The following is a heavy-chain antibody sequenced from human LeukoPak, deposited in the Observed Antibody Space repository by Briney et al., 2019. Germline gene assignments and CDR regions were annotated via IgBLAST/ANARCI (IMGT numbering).Heavy chain of an antibody. V-gene: IGHV4-31*03. CDR3: ARDESGGFGLDP. CDR1: GGSISSGGYY. CDR2: IYYSGST. D-gene: IGHD1-26*01. Sequence: NPSQTLSLTCTVSGGSISSGGYYWSWIRQHPGKGLEWIGYIYYSGSTYYNPSLKSRVTISVDTSKNKSSLKLSSVTAADTAVYYCARDESGGFGLDPWGQGTLVTVSS. J-gene: IGHJ5*02.